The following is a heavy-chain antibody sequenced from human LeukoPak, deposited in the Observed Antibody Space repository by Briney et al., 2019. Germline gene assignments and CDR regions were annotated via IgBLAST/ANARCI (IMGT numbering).Heavy chain of an antibody. Sequence: PGGSLRLSCAASGFPFNIYEMNWVRQAPGKGLEWVSYISSTGGTTYSAESVRGRFTIARDNAKNSLFLQMNSLRAEDTAVYYCARDSGTSEGRSIDYWGQGTLVTVSS. CDR2: ISSTGGTT. D-gene: IGHD1-26*01. CDR1: GFPFNIYE. V-gene: IGHV3-48*03. CDR3: ARDSGTSEGRSIDY. J-gene: IGHJ4*02.